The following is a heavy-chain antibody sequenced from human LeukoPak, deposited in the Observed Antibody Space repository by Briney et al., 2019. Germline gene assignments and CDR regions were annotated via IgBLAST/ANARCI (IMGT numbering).Heavy chain of an antibody. CDR1: GGSFSGYY. V-gene: IGHV4-34*01. CDR2: INHSGST. D-gene: IGHD4-11*01. Sequence: PSETLSLTCAVYGGSFSGYYWSWIRQPPGKGLEWIGEINHSGSTNYNPSLKSRVTISVDTSKNQFSLKLTSVTAADTAVYYCARRRAWAYDYNQYYFDYWGQGTLVTVSS. J-gene: IGHJ4*02. CDR3: ARRRAWAYDYNQYYFDY.